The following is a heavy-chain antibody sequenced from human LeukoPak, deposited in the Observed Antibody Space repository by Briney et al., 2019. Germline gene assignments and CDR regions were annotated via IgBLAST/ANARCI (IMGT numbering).Heavy chain of an antibody. J-gene: IGHJ6*04. CDR1: GFTFSSYG. CDR3: ARDAENEPRPFWSGQPLDV. CDR2: IWYDGSNK. V-gene: IGHV3-33*01. D-gene: IGHD3-3*01. Sequence: PGGSLRLSCAASGFTFSSYGMHWVRQATGKGLDGVAVIWYDGSNKYYADAVKGRFTSSRDNSKNTLYLQMNSLRAEDTAVYYCARDAENEPRPFWSGQPLDVWGKGTTVTVSS.